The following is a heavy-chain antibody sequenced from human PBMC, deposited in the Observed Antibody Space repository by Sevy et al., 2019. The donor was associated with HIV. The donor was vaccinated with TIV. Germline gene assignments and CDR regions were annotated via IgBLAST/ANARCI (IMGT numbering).Heavy chain of an antibody. V-gene: IGHV3-23*01. D-gene: IGHD6-13*01. CDR2: ISGGGTIT. CDR1: GFTFSNYA. Sequence: GESLKISCAASGFTFSNYAMTWVRQAPGKGLEWVSTISGGGTITYYADSVKGRFTVSRDNSKNTLYLQMNSLRAEDTAVYYCAKNPGMAATGLYGMDVWGQGTTVTVSS. CDR3: AKNPGMAATGLYGMDV. J-gene: IGHJ6*02.